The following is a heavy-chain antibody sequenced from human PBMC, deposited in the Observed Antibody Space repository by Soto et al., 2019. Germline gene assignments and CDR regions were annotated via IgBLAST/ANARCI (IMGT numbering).Heavy chain of an antibody. D-gene: IGHD3-10*01. Sequence: QVQLVQSGAEVKKPGASVKVSCKASGYTFTSYAMHWVRQAPGQRLEWMGWINAGNGNTKYSQKFQGRVTITRDTSASTAYMELSSLRSEDTAVYYCARAYGSGKFFAFDIRGQGTMVTVSS. CDR3: ARAYGSGKFFAFDI. J-gene: IGHJ3*02. V-gene: IGHV1-3*01. CDR1: GYTFTSYA. CDR2: INAGNGNT.